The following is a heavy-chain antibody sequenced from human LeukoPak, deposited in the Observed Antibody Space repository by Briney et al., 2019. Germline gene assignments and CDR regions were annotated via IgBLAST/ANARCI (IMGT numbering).Heavy chain of an antibody. CDR1: GGTFSSYA. CDR2: TIPIFGTA. D-gene: IGHD2-2*01. CDR3: ARSYCSSTSCYLFDC. V-gene: IGHV1-69*05. J-gene: IGHJ4*02. Sequence: SVKVSCKASGGTFSSYAISWVRQAPGQGLEWMGRTIPIFGTANYAQKFQGRVTITTDESTSTAYMELSSLRSEDTAVYYCARSYCSSTSCYLFDCWGQGTLVTVSS.